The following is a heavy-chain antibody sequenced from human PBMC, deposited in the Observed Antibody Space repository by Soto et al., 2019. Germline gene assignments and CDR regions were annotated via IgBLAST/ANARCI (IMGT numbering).Heavy chain of an antibody. J-gene: IGHJ1*01. CDR2: ISTDASRT. CDR3: ARLPNKSPQN. V-gene: IGHV3-74*01. Sequence: EVQLVESGGGLVQPGGSLRLACAASGFTFSSYWMHWVRQAPGKGLVWVSSISTDASRTSYADPVKGRFTISRDNAKNTLYLQRNSVRAEDTAVYYCARLPNKSPQNWGQGTLVIVSP. CDR1: GFTFSSYW.